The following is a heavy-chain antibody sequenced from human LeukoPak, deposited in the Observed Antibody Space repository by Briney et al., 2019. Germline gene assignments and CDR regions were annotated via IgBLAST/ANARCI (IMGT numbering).Heavy chain of an antibody. CDR2: IKTITDDGTT. CDR1: GFTLSNAW. CDR3: TTPAFLGKSPYGLDV. Sequence: PGGSLRLSCVASGFTLSNAWMSWVRQAPGKGLEWVGRIKTITDDGTTDYAAPVTGRFTISRDDSKNMLFLQMNTLKTEDTAVYYCTTPAFLGKSPYGLDVWGQGTTVTVPS. V-gene: IGHV3-15*01. J-gene: IGHJ6*02. D-gene: IGHD3-3*01.